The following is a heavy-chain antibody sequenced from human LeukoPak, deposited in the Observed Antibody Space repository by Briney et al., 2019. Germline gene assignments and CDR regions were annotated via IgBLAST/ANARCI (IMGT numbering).Heavy chain of an antibody. D-gene: IGHD5-24*01. CDR3: ARGRKDDRRDGYIFDY. J-gene: IGHJ4*02. CDR2: IRHDGSSK. V-gene: IGHV3-30*02. CDR1: GFSFSTYG. Sequence: GGSLRLSCVASGFSFSTYGMHWVRQAPGKGLEWVAFIRHDGSSKYYADSVKGRFTISRDSSKDTLYLQMNSLRTEDTAVYYCARGRKDDRRDGYIFDYWGQGTLATVSS.